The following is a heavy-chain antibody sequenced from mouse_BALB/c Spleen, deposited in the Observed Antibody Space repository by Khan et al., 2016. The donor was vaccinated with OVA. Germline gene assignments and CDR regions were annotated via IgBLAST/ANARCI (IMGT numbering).Heavy chain of an antibody. CDR3: TGEEALYYYDY. V-gene: IGHV1-76*01. Sequence: VQLQPSGAELVRPGASVKLSCKPSGYIFTNYWIHWVKQRSGQGLEWIARIYPGTDNTYYTEKLKDKATLTVDNSSSTAYMQLSSLTSEYSAVFFCTGEEALYYYDYWGQGNTLTVTS. CDR2: IYPGTDNT. CDR1: GYIFTNYW. D-gene: IGHD3-2*02. J-gene: IGHJ2*01.